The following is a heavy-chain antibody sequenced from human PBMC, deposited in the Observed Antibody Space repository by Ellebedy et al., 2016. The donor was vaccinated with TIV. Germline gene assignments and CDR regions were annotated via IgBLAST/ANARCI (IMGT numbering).Heavy chain of an antibody. D-gene: IGHD2-8*02. CDR3: MKGGWGSRFDY. V-gene: IGHV3-23*01. CDR1: GFTFSNYP. CDR2: ISESSGDT. J-gene: IGHJ4*02. Sequence: GESLKISCAGSGFTFSNYPMTWVRQAPGKGLEWVSGISESSGDTYYADSVKGRFTISRDNSKNTLYLQMNSLIAEDTAVYYCMKGGWGSRFDYWGQGTLVTVSS.